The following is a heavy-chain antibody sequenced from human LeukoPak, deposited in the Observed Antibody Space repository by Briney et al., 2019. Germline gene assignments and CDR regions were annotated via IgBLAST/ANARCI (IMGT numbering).Heavy chain of an antibody. CDR3: AKGDVSYSGSPIDY. CDR2: ISSSSSYI. CDR1: GFTFSSYS. Sequence: GGSLRLSCAASGFTFSSYSMNWVRQAPGKGLEWVSSISSSSSYIYYADSVKGRFTISRDNSKNTLYLQMNSLRAEDTAVYYCAKGDVSYSGSPIDYWGQGTLVTVSS. J-gene: IGHJ4*02. V-gene: IGHV3-21*04. D-gene: IGHD1-26*01.